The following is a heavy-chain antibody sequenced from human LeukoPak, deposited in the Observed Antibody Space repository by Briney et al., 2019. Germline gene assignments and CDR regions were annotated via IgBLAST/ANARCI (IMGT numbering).Heavy chain of an antibody. Sequence: ASVKVSCKASGYTFTGCYMHWARQAPGQGLEWMGWINPNSGGTNYAQKFQGRVTMTRDTSISTAYMELSRLRSDDTAVYYCARATSTAATDGRDSYWGQGTLVTVSS. J-gene: IGHJ4*02. CDR1: GYTFTGCY. D-gene: IGHD2-15*01. V-gene: IGHV1-2*02. CDR3: ARATSTAATDGRDSY. CDR2: INPNSGGT.